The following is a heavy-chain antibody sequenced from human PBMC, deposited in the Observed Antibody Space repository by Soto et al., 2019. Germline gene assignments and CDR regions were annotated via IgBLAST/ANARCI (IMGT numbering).Heavy chain of an antibody. J-gene: IGHJ5*02. CDR3: ARTTVFIVGASGWLDP. CDR1: GFTFSTYE. Sequence: LRLSCAASGFTFSTYEMNWVRQAPGKGLEWVSYISSSGTTIYYADSVKGRFTISRDNAKKSLYLQMNSLRAEDTAVYYCARTTVFIVGASGWLDPWGQGTLVTVSS. CDR2: ISSSGTTI. V-gene: IGHV3-48*03. D-gene: IGHD1-26*01.